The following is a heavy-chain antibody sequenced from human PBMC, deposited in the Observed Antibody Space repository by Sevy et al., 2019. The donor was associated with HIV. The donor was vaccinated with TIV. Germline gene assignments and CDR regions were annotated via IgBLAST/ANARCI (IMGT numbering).Heavy chain of an antibody. CDR3: ARDQARITMVRGSRYYYGMDV. V-gene: IGHV4-31*03. J-gene: IGHJ6*02. CDR2: IYYSGST. Sequence: SETLSLTCTVSGGSISSGGYYWSWIRQHPGKGLEWIGYIYYSGSTYYNPSLKSRVTISVDTSKNQFSLKLSSVTAADTAVHYCARDQARITMVRGSRYYYGMDVWGQGTTVTVSS. CDR1: GGSISSGGYY. D-gene: IGHD3-10*01.